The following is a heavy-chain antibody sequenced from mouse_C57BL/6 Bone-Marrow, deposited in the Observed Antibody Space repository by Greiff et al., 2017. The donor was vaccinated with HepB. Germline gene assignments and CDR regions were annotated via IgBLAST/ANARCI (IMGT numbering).Heavy chain of an antibody. CDR3: ARDHYGKGY. J-gene: IGHJ2*01. Sequence: VQLQQSGPGLVKPSQSLSLTCSVTGYSITSGYYWNWIRQFPGNKLERMGYISYDGSNNYNPSLKNRISITRDTSKNQFFLKLNSVTTEDTATYYCARDHYGKGYWGQGTTLTVSS. CDR1: GYSITSGYY. CDR2: ISYDGSN. D-gene: IGHD1-1*01. V-gene: IGHV3-6*01.